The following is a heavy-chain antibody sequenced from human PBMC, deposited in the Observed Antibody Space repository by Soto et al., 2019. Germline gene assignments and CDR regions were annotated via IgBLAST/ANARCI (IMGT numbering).Heavy chain of an antibody. J-gene: IGHJ5*02. Sequence: GSLILSCAASGCTFSSYAMHGVRQAPGKGLEWVAVISYDGSNKYYADSVKGRFTISRDNSKNTLYLQMNSLRAEDTAVYYCASFTQWLVLPWGQGTLVTVSS. CDR2: ISYDGSNK. CDR1: GCTFSSYA. CDR3: ASFTQWLVLP. V-gene: IGHV3-30-3*01. D-gene: IGHD6-19*01.